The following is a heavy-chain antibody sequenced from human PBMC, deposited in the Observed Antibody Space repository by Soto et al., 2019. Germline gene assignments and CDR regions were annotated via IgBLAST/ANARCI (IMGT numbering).Heavy chain of an antibody. CDR1: GESVSRNSGA. J-gene: IGHJ6*02. CDR2: TYYRSKWYN. V-gene: IGHV6-1*01. CDR3: AREYSSGPPYYYGMGV. Sequence: PSQTVSRTCAISGESVSRNSGAWNWIRQSPSRGLEWLGRTYYRSKWYNDYAVSVKSRITINPDTSKNQFSLQLNSVTPEDTAVYYCAREYSSGPPYYYGMGVWGQGTTVTVSS. D-gene: IGHD6-19*01.